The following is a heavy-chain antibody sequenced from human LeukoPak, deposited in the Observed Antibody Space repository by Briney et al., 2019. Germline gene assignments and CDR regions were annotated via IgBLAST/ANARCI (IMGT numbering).Heavy chain of an antibody. CDR2: ISGSGGST. CDR3: AKDLAAGFLIIAAAGTEGFGLFDY. V-gene: IGHV3-23*01. Sequence: PGGSLRLSCAASGFTFSSYAMSWVRQAPGKGLEWVSAISGSGGSTYYADSVKGRFTISRDNSKNTLYLQMNSLRAEDTAVYYCAKDLAAGFLIIAAAGTEGFGLFDYWGQGTLVTVSS. D-gene: IGHD6-13*01. J-gene: IGHJ4*02. CDR1: GFTFSSYA.